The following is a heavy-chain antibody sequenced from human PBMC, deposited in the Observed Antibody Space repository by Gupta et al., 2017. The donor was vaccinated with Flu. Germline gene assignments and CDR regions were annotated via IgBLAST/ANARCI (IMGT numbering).Heavy chain of an antibody. CDR1: GYSLTSYA. CDR3: ARQRSMDV. D-gene: IGHD6-25*01. V-gene: IGHV7-4-1*02. J-gene: IGHJ6*03. CDR2: INTATGNP. Sequence: SGYSLTSYAMNWVRQAPGQGLEWMGWINTATGNPTYAQGFTGRFVFSLDTSVSTTYLQISSLKAEDTAVYYCARQRSMDVWGKGTTVTVSS.